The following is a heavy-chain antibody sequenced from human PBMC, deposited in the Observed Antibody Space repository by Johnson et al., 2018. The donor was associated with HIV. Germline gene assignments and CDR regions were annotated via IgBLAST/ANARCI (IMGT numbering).Heavy chain of an antibody. CDR3: VRHDFVWGIYRHAFDI. CDR1: GFTFDDYG. D-gene: IGHD3-16*02. V-gene: IGHV3-20*04. CDR2: IHWNGGST. J-gene: IGHJ3*02. Sequence: VQLVESGGGVVQPGGSLRLSCAASGFTFDDYGMSWVRQAPGKGLGWVSGIHWNGGSTGYADSVKGRFTLSRDKSKNKLYLQMKGLRAEDTAVYYCVRHDFVWGIYRHAFDIWGQGTMVTVSS.